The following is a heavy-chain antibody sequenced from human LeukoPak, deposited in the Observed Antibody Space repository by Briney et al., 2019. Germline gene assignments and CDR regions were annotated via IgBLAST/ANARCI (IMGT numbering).Heavy chain of an antibody. CDR3: ARDTYYYDSSGNDAFDI. J-gene: IGHJ3*02. CDR1: GYTFTSYG. CDR2: ISAYNGNT. D-gene: IGHD3-22*01. V-gene: IGHV1-18*01. Sequence: GASVKVSCKASGYTFTSYGISWVRQAPGQGLEWMGWISAYNGNTNYAQKLQGRVTMTTDTSTSTAYMELRSLRSDDTAVYYCARDTYYYDSSGNDAFDIWGQGTMVTVSS.